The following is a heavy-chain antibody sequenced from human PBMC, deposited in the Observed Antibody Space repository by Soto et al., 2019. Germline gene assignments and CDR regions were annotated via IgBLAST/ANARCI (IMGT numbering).Heavy chain of an antibody. V-gene: IGHV4-59*08. CDR2: IYYSGST. D-gene: IGHD1-26*01. CDR1: GGSISSYY. J-gene: IGHJ4*02. Sequence: QVQLQESGPGLVKPSETLSLTCTVSGGSISSYYWSWIRQPPGQGLEWIGYIYYSGSTNYNPPLKRRVTISVDTSKNQFSLKMSSVTAADTAVYYCARRWGRTFDYWGQGTLVTVSS. CDR3: ARRWGRTFDY.